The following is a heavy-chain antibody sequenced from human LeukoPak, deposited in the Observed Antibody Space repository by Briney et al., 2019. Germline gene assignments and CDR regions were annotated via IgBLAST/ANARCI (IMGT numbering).Heavy chain of an antibody. CDR2: IYYSGST. CDR1: GGSISNYY. V-gene: IGHV4-59*01. CDR3: ARDHYYDSSGYTFRH. D-gene: IGHD3-22*01. Sequence: PSETLSLTCTVSGGSISNYYWSWIRQPPGKGLEWIGYIYYSGSTSYNPSLKSRVTISVDTSKNQFSPKLSSVTAADTAVYYCARDHYYDSSGYTFRHWGQGTLVTVSS. J-gene: IGHJ1*01.